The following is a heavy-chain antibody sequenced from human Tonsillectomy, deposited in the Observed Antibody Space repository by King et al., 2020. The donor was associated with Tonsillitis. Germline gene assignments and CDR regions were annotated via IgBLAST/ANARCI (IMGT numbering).Heavy chain of an antibody. Sequence: VQLVQSGAEVKKPGSSVKVSCKASGGTFSSYAISWVRQAPGQGLEWMGGLIPLFGTANYAQKFQGRITIIADESTRTAYMELSSLRSDDTAVYYCARDYYDSSRYWFDYWGQGILVTVSS. V-gene: IGHV1-69*01. CDR1: GGTFSSYA. CDR3: ARDYYDSSRYWFDY. CDR2: LIPLFGTA. J-gene: IGHJ4*02. D-gene: IGHD3-22*01.